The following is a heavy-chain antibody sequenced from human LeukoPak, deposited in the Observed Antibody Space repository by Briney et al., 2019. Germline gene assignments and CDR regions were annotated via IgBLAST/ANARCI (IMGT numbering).Heavy chain of an antibody. V-gene: IGHV3-21*01. J-gene: IGHJ3*02. D-gene: IGHD6-19*01. CDR3: ARGLWGVAGRGDAFDI. CDR2: ISSSSSYI. Sequence: GGSLRLSCAASGFTFSSYGMHWVRQAPGKGLEWVSSISSSSSYIYYADSVKGRFTISRDNAKNSLYLQMNSLRAEDTAVYYCARGLWGVAGRGDAFDIWGQGTMVTVSS. CDR1: GFTFSSYG.